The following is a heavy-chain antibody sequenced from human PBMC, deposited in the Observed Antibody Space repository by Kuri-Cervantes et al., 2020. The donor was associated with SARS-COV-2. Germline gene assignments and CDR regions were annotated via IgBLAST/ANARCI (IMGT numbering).Heavy chain of an antibody. CDR3: ARVDRTGGNAFVDY. V-gene: IGHV3-53*01. CDR1: GFTVSSNY. J-gene: IGHJ4*02. Sequence: GGSLRLSCAASGFTVSSNYMSWVRQAPGKGLEWVSVIYSGGSTYYADSVKGRFTISRDNSKNTLYLQMNSLGAEDTAVYYCARVDRTGGNAFVDYWGQGTLVTVSS. D-gene: IGHD4-23*01. CDR2: IYSGGST.